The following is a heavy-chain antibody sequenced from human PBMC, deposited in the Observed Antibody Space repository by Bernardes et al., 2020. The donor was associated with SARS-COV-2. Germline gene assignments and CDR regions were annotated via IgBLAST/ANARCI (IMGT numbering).Heavy chain of an antibody. CDR1: GGSISSSSYY. CDR2: IYYTGST. J-gene: IGHJ4*02. D-gene: IGHD6-19*01. Sequence: SETLSLTRTVSGGSISSSSYYWGWIRQSPGKGLEWIGSIYYTGSTYYNPSLKSRVTISVDTSKSQFSLKLRSVTAADTAVYYCARAPPEAVAGMGLFDFWGQGTQVTVSS. V-gene: IGHV4-39*01. CDR3: ARAPPEAVAGMGLFDF.